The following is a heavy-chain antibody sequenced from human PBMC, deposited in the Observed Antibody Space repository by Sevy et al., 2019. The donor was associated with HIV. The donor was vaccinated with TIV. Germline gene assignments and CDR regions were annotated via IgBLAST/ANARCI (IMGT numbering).Heavy chain of an antibody. CDR1: GYTLSELS. Sequence: ASVKVSCKVFGYTLSELSMHWVRQTPGKGLEWMGSFDPEDGETIYVQKFQGRVAMTEDTSTDTAYMELRSLRSEDTAVFYCAITKDYYDNSGYPFDYWGQGTLVTVSS. CDR3: AITKDYYDNSGYPFDY. V-gene: IGHV1-24*01. D-gene: IGHD3-22*01. J-gene: IGHJ4*02. CDR2: FDPEDGET.